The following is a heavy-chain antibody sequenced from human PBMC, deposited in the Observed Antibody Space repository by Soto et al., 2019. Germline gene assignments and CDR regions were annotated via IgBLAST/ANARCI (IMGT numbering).Heavy chain of an antibody. CDR2: ISAYNGNT. D-gene: IGHD3-10*01. J-gene: IGHJ6*02. V-gene: IGHV1-18*01. Sequence: GASVKVSCKASGYTYISYSMHWVRQAPGQGLEWMGWISAYNGNTNYAQKLQGRVTMTTDTSTSTAYMELRSLRSDDTAVYYCARDGPWFGVYYGMDVWGQGTTVTVSS. CDR3: ARDGPWFGVYYGMDV. CDR1: GYTYISYS.